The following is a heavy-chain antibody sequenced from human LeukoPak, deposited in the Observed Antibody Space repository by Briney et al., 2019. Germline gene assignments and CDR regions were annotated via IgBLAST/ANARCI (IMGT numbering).Heavy chain of an antibody. CDR3: AKDSSYDYVWGSYRLAPSFDY. Sequence: GGSLRLSCAASGFTFSNYAMSWIRQAPGKGLEWVSAISGSGGSTYYADSVKGRFTISRDNSKNTLYLQMNSLRAEDTAVYHCAKDSSYDYVWGSYRLAPSFDYWAREPWSPSPQ. J-gene: IGHJ4*02. CDR2: ISGSGGST. D-gene: IGHD3-16*02. V-gene: IGHV3-23*01. CDR1: GFTFSNYA.